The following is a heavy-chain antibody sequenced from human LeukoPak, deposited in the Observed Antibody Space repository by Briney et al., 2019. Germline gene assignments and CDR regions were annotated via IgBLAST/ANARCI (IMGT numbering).Heavy chain of an antibody. CDR2: IYYSGST. Sequence: SETLSLTCTVSGGSISSSSYYWGWIRQPPGKGLEWIGSIYYSGSTYYNPSLKSRVTISVDTSKNQFSLKLSSVTAADTAVYYCARLEPLLVPAALASDIWGQGTMVTVSS. CDR1: GGSISSSSYY. V-gene: IGHV4-39*01. D-gene: IGHD2-2*01. J-gene: IGHJ3*02. CDR3: ARLEPLLVPAALASDI.